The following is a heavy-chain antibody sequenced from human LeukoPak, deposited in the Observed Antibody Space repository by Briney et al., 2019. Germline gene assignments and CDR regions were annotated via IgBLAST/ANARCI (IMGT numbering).Heavy chain of an antibody. V-gene: IGHV1-69*01. CDR1: GGTFSSYA. D-gene: IGHD3-22*01. J-gene: IGHJ4*02. Sequence: SVKVSCKASGGTFSSYAISWVRQAPGQGLEWMGGIIPIFGTANYAQKFQGRVTITADESTSTAYMELSSLRSEDTAVYYCAREGPLSGYCDYWGQGTLVTVSS. CDR2: IIPIFGTA. CDR3: AREGPLSGYCDY.